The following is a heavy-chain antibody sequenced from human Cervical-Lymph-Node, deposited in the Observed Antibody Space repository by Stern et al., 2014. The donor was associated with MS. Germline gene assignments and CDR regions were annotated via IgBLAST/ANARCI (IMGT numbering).Heavy chain of an antibody. Sequence: VQLVESGAEMKKPEASVKVSCEASGYTFNINWVRQAPGQGLEWMGWINPNTDVTKYAQKFRGRVTVTRDTATNTVYMELRSLRPDDTAVYYCAIGPGSHDYWGQGTLVTVSS. J-gene: IGHJ4*02. CDR2: INPNTDVT. CDR1: GYTFN. V-gene: IGHV1-2*02. CDR3: AIGPGSHDY.